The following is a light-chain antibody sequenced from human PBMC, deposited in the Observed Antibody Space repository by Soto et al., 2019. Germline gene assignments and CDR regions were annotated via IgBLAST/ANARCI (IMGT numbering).Light chain of an antibody. V-gene: IGKV1-5*03. Sequence: DIKMTQSPSTLSVSVGDRVTITCRASQSISSWFAWYQQKPGQAPKLLIYKASSLESGVPSSFSGSGSGTVSPLIISILQPDDFATYYCQQYNSHPTTFGQGTRLEIK. CDR2: KAS. CDR3: QQYNSHPTT. CDR1: QSISSW. J-gene: IGKJ5*01.